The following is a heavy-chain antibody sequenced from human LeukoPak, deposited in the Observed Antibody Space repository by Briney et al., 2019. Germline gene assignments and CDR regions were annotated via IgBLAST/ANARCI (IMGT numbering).Heavy chain of an antibody. V-gene: IGHV3-23*01. Sequence: GGSLRLSCAASGFTFSTYVMSWVRQAPGKRLEWVSGISGSGGSTYYADSVKGRFTTSRDNSKNTLYLQMNSLRAEDTAVYYCAKDLGAAAAGTNVWGQGTLVTVSS. D-gene: IGHD6-13*01. CDR3: AKDLGAAAAGTNV. J-gene: IGHJ4*02. CDR1: GFTFSTYV. CDR2: ISGSGGST.